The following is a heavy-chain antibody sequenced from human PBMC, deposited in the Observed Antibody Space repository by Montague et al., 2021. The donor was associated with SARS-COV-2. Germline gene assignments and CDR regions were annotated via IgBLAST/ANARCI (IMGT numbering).Heavy chain of an antibody. D-gene: IGHD5-24*01. J-gene: IGHJ4*02. Sequence: TLSLTCIVSSDSISSGGYYWGWIRQHPGKGLEWIGYIYYSGNTYYNPSLKSRVTMSVDTTKNRFSLTLNSVTAADTAVYYCARGPSRLATQEFYFGYWGQGTLVSVSS. CDR1: SDSISSGGYY. CDR3: ARGPSRLATQEFYFGY. V-gene: IGHV4-31*03. CDR2: IYYSGNT.